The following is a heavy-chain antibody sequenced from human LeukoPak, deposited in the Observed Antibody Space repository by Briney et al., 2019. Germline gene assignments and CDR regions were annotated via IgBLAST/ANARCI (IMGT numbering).Heavy chain of an antibody. J-gene: IGHJ4*02. CDR1: GGSVSSSSYY. V-gene: IGHV4-61*01. D-gene: IGHD4-17*01. CDR3: ARDGGDYGDYVFDY. CDR2: FYYSGST. Sequence: TSETLSLTCTVSGGSVSSSSYYWSWIRQPPGKGFEWIGYFYYSGSTNYNPSLKSRVTISVNTSKNQFSLKLSSVTAADTAVYYCARDGGDYGDYVFDYWGQGTLVTVSS.